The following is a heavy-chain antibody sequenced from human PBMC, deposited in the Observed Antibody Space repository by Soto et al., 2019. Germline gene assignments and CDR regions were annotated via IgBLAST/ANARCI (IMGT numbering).Heavy chain of an antibody. D-gene: IGHD3-22*01. V-gene: IGHV1-18*01. J-gene: IGHJ4*02. CDR3: ARSPRSGYYYVPYYFDY. Sequence: GASVKVSCKASGYTFTSYGISWVRQAPGQGLEWMGWISAYNGNTNYAQKPQGRVTMTTDTSTSTAYMELRSLRSDDTAVYYCARSPRSGYYYVPYYFDYWGQGTLVTVSS. CDR1: GYTFTSYG. CDR2: ISAYNGNT.